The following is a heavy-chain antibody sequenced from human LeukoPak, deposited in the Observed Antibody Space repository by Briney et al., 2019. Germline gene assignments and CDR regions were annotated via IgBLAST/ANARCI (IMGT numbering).Heavy chain of an antibody. CDR3: ARPGNYYDPFDI. V-gene: IGHV4-39*01. J-gene: IGHJ3*02. Sequence: SETLSLTCTVSGGSLSSSSYYWGWIRQPPGKGLEWIGSIYYSGSTYYNPSLKSRVTISVDTSKNQFSLKLSSVTAADTAVYYCARPGNYYDPFDIWGQGTMVTVSS. CDR2: IYYSGST. D-gene: IGHD3-10*01. CDR1: GGSLSSSSYY.